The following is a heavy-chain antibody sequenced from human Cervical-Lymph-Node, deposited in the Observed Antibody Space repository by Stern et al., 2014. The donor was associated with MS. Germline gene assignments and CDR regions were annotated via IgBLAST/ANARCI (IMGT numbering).Heavy chain of an antibody. Sequence: VQLEESGPGLVKPSETLSLTCTVSGGSLRSYYWNWIRQAPGKGLEWLGFFYHTGSVNYNPSLSSRVARSVDTSKNQFSLTVSSVTAADTAVYYCAREGEYCSGSRCYPFLDYWGQGTLVTVSS. V-gene: IGHV4-59*01. CDR3: AREGEYCSGSRCYPFLDY. D-gene: IGHD2-15*01. CDR1: GGSLRSYY. J-gene: IGHJ4*02. CDR2: FYHTGSV.